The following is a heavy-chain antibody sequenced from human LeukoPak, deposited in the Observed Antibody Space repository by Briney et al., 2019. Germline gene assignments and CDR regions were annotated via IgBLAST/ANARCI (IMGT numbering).Heavy chain of an antibody. CDR3: ATLIMEEYSYGFDY. J-gene: IGHJ4*02. V-gene: IGHV1-2*06. CDR1: GYTFTGYY. D-gene: IGHD5-18*01. Sequence: ASVKVSCKASGYTFTGYYMRWVRQAPGQGLEWMGRINPNSGGTNYAQKFQGRVTMTRDTSISTAYMELSRLRSDDTAVYYCATLIMEEYSYGFDYWGQGTLVTVSS. CDR2: INPNSGGT.